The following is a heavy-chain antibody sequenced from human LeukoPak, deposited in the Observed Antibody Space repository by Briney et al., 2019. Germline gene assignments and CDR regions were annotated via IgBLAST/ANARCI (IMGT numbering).Heavy chain of an antibody. CDR1: GGSISSYS. CDR3: ARQGYYYDSSGYYFRFSDWFDP. CDR2: MYYSGST. D-gene: IGHD3-22*01. Sequence: SETLSLTCTVSGGSISSYSWSWIRQPPGKGLEWIGYMYYSGSTNYNPSLKSRVTISVDTSKNQFSLKLSSVTAADTAVYYCARQGYYYDSSGYYFRFSDWFDPWGQGTLVTVSS. V-gene: IGHV4-59*08. J-gene: IGHJ5*02.